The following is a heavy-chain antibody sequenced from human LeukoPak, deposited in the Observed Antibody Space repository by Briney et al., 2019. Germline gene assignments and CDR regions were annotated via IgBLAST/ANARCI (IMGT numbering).Heavy chain of an antibody. CDR1: GFTFSDYY. CDR2: ISSSGSTI. J-gene: IGHJ6*03. D-gene: IGHD6-6*01. CDR3: ARGPSIAARNPHYYYYMDV. V-gene: IGHV3-11*01. Sequence: GGSPRLSCAASGFTFSDYYMSWIRQAPGKGLEWVSYISSSGSTIYYADSVKGRFTISRDNAKNSLYLQMNSLRAEDTAVYYCARGPSIAARNPHYYYYMDVWGKGTTVTVSS.